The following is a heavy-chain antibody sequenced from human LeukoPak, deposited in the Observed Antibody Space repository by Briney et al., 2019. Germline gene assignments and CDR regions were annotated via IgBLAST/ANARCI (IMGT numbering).Heavy chain of an antibody. J-gene: IGHJ2*01. CDR2: IVHDGSNK. CDR1: GFTFSTYG. CDR3: ARSPQNWYFDI. Sequence: PGGSLRLSCAASGFTFSTYGMHWVRQAPGKGLEWVAVIVHDGSNKYYADSVKGRFTISRDNSRNTLYLQMNSLRTEDTAVYYCARSPQNWYFDIWGRGTLVTVSA. V-gene: IGHV3-30*03.